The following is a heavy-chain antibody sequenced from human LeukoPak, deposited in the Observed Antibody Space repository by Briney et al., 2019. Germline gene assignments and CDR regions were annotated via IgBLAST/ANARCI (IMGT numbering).Heavy chain of an antibody. CDR1: GDSVSSNSAA. CDR3: ATLYYDILTGYDTRPSPGSHYFDY. D-gene: IGHD3-9*01. J-gene: IGHJ4*02. CDR2: TYYRSKWYN. Sequence: SQTLSLTCAISGDSVSSNSAAWNWIRQSPSRGLEWLGRTYYRSKWYNDYAVSVKSRITINPDTSKNQFSLQLNSVTPEDTAVYYCATLYYDILTGYDTRPSPGSHYFDYWGQGTLVTVSS. V-gene: IGHV6-1*01.